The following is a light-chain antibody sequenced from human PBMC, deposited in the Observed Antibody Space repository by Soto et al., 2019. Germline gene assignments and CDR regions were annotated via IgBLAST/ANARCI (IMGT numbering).Light chain of an antibody. CDR2: DTS. CDR3: QHRANWPFN. CDR1: QSVDSY. V-gene: IGKV3-11*01. Sequence: EIVLTQSPATLSLSPGERVTLSCRASQSVDSYLAWYQQKPGQAPRLLIYDTSNRATGTPARFSGSGSETDFTLTISSLEPEDIAVYYCQHRANWPFNFGPGTTVDIK. J-gene: IGKJ3*01.